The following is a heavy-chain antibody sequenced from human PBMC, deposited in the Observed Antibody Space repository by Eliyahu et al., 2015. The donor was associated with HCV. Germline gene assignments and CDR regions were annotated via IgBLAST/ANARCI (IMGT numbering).Heavy chain of an antibody. CDR1: GYSFTSYW. V-gene: IGHV5-51*01. CDR2: IYPGSSNT. Sequence: EVQLVQSGTEVKMPGESLRISCQASGYSFTSYWIGWVRQVPGEGLEWMALIYPGSSNTKYSPSFQGQVTISADKATSTAYLHWGSLKTSDTAVYYCATSVSSLTYSKYAFDFWGPGTLVIVSS. CDR3: ATSVSSLTYSKYAFDF. J-gene: IGHJ4*02. D-gene: IGHD5/OR15-5a*01.